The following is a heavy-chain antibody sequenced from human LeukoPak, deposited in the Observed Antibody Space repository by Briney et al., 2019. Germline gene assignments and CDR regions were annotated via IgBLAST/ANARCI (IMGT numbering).Heavy chain of an antibody. CDR1: GYTFTSYY. Sequence: ASVKVSCKASGYTFTSYYMHWVRQAPGQGLEWMGIINPSGGSTSYAQKFQGRVTMTRDTSTSTVYMELSSLRSEDTAVYYCASRTRGYSGYDSETDYWGQGTLVTVSS. J-gene: IGHJ4*02. V-gene: IGHV1-46*01. D-gene: IGHD5-12*01. CDR3: ASRTRGYSGYDSETDY. CDR2: INPSGGST.